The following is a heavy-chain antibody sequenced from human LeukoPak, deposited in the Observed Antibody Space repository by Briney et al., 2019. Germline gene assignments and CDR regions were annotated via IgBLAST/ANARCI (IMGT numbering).Heavy chain of an antibody. J-gene: IGHJ5*02. CDR3: AKDIVFLFGDP. D-gene: IGHD2-15*01. V-gene: IGHV3-23*01. CDR2: IVGDGYKA. CDR1: GFTFGSYA. Sequence: SGGSLTLSCAASGFTFGSYAMNWVRQVPGKGLVWVATIVGDGYKAYYAASVKGRFAISRDNSQNMLYLQMNSLRAEDTSIYYCAKDIVFLFGDPRGQGALVTVSS.